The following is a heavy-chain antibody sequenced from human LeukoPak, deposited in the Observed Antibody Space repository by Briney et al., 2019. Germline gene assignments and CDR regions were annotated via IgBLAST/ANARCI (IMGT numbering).Heavy chain of an antibody. J-gene: IGHJ4*02. D-gene: IGHD4-23*01. CDR1: GFTFSSYR. V-gene: IGHV3-7*03. CDR2: IKQDGNER. CDR3: ARDEDYSGNSDY. Sequence: GGSLRLSCAASGFTFSSYRMSWVRQTPGKGLEWVANIKQDGNERYYVDSVKGRFTISRDNTENSLFLQMNSLRADDTAVYYCARDEDYSGNSDYWGQGTLVTVSS.